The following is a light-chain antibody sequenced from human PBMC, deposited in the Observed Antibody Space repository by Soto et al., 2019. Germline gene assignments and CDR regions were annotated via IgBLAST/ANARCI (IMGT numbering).Light chain of an antibody. CDR2: KAS. CDR3: QQSYSTPIT. J-gene: IGKJ5*01. CDR1: QGISSW. V-gene: IGKV1-12*01. Sequence: DIQMTQSPSSVSATVGDRVTITCRASQGISSWLAWYQQKPGKAPKLLIYKASTLKSGVPSRFSGSGSGTEFTLTISSLQPDDFATYYCQQSYSTPITFGQGTRLAIK.